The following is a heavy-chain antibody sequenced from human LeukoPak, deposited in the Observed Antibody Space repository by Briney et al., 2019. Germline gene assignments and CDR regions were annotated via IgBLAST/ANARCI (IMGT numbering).Heavy chain of an antibody. CDR3: AKASAIRMVRGVIRSDVNFDY. CDR2: ISGSGGST. Sequence: GGSLRLSCAASGFTFSSYAMSWVRQAPGKGLEWVSAISGSGGSTYYADSVEGRFTISRDNSKNTLYLQMNSLRAEDTAVYYCAKASAIRMVRGVIRSDVNFDYWGQGTLVTVSS. J-gene: IGHJ4*02. V-gene: IGHV3-23*01. CDR1: GFTFSSYA. D-gene: IGHD3-10*01.